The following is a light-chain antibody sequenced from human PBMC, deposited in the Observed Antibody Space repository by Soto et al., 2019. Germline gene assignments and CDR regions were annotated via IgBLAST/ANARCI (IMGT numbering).Light chain of an antibody. CDR3: QQYDNLPPFT. V-gene: IGKV1-33*01. CDR1: QDINNF. CDR2: DAS. J-gene: IGKJ5*01. Sequence: DIQITHSPSSLSPSVSDRVTSICQASQDINNFLNWYQQKPGKASKLLIYDASNLETGVPSRFSGSGSGTDFTFTISSLQPEDIATYYCQQYDNLPPFTFGQGTRLEIK.